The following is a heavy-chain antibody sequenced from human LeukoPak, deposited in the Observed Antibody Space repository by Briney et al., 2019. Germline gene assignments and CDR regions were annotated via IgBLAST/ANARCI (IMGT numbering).Heavy chain of an antibody. CDR1: GFTFSNYG. J-gene: IGHJ4*02. Sequence: SGGSLRLSCAASGFTFSNYGMHWVRQAPGKGLEWVAVISYDGSNKYYADSVKGRFTISRDNSKNTLYLQMNSLRAEDTAVYYCAKGSPNYYDSSGYYDNFDYWGQGTLVTVSS. V-gene: IGHV3-30*18. CDR3: AKGSPNYYDSSGYYDNFDY. CDR2: ISYDGSNK. D-gene: IGHD3-22*01.